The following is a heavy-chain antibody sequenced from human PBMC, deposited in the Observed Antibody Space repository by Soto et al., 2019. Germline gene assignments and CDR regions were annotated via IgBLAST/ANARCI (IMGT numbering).Heavy chain of an antibody. J-gene: IGHJ4*02. CDR1: GFTFSNAW. CDR2: IKSKTDGGTT. Sequence: GGSLRLSCAASGFTFSNAWMNWVRQAPGKGLEWVGRIKSKTDGGTTDYAAPVKGRFTISRDYSKNTLYLQMNSLKTEDTAVYYCTTGPIPVDIEDYWGQGTLVTVSS. V-gene: IGHV3-15*07. CDR3: TTGPIPVDIEDY. D-gene: IGHD5-12*01.